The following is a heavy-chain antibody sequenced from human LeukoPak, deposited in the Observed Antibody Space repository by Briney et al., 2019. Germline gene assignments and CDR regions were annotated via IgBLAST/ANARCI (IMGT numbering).Heavy chain of an antibody. Sequence: PGRSLRLSCAASGFTFSSYAMHWVRQAPGKGLEWVAVISYDGSNKYYADSVKGRFTISRDNSKNTLYLQMNSLRAEDTAVYYCARVAVTLSPYYYYGMGVWGQGTTVTVSS. D-gene: IGHD6-19*01. CDR2: ISYDGSNK. V-gene: IGHV3-30-3*01. CDR1: GFTFSSYA. CDR3: ARVAVTLSPYYYYGMGV. J-gene: IGHJ6*02.